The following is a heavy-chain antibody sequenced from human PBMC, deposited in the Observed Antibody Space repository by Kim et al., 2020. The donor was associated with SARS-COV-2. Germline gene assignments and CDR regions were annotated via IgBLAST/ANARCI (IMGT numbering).Heavy chain of an antibody. CDR2: IYYSGST. D-gene: IGHD2-15*01. CDR3: ARWSKTSGGNHRGDAFDI. CDR1: GGSISSGGYY. J-gene: IGHJ3*02. V-gene: IGHV4-31*03. Sequence: SETLSLTCTVSGGSISSGGYYWSWIRQHPGKGLEWIGYIYYSGSTYYNPSLKSRVTISVDTSKNQFSLKLSSVTAADTAVYYCARWSKTSGGNHRGDAFDIWGQGTMVTVSS.